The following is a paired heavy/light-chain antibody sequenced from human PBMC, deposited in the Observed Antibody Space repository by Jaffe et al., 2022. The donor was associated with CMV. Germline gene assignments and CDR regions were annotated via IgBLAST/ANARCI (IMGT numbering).Light chain of an antibody. CDR3: QQSHSMVHS. J-gene: IGKJ2*03. CDR1: ENIKRF. V-gene: IGKV1-39*01. Sequence: DIQMSQSPSSLSASVGDRVAIACRASENIKRFLNWYQQKPGKAPKLLISGASNLQSGVPSRFSGGGSGSDFTLTITSLQPEDFATYYCQQSHSMVHSFGQGTKLEIK. CDR2: GAS.
Heavy chain of an antibody. Sequence: QVQLEQSGAEVRRPGSSVKVSCKASGGTFGSYTIAWVRQAPGQGLEWMGGIIPIFGTTHYAQEYQDRLTITADTSTNTAYMELSSLASGDTATYFCARDYHYGMDVWGQGTTVTVSS. V-gene: IGHV1-69*06. CDR3: ARDYHYGMDV. CDR2: IIPIFGTT. J-gene: IGHJ6*02. CDR1: GGTFGSYT.